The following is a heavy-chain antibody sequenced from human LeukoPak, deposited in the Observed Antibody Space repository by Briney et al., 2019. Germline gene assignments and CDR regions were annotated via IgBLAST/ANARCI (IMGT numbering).Heavy chain of an antibody. CDR1: GFTFSSYG. CDR2: ISYDGSNK. D-gene: IGHD1-26*01. Sequence: PGRSLRLSCAASGFTFSSYGMHWVRQAPGKGLEWVAVISYDGSNKYYADSVKGRFTISRDNSKNTLYLQMNSLRAEDTAVYYCAKDPTSKWERYYFDYWGQGTLVTVSS. CDR3: AKDPTSKWERYYFDY. V-gene: IGHV3-30*18. J-gene: IGHJ4*02.